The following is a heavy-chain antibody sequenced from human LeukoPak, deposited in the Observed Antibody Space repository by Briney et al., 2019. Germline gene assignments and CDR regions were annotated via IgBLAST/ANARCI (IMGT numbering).Heavy chain of an antibody. CDR3: ARVRYYACDY. CDR2: LRGDTGDT. Sequence: ASVTVSCKTSGYMVSDYYMHWVRQAPGQGLEWMGWLRGDTGDTDSPQKFKGRVTMTRDTATNTAYMQLSRLTYDDTAIYFCARVRYYACDYWGQGTLVTVSS. J-gene: IGHJ4*02. D-gene: IGHD2/OR15-2a*01. V-gene: IGHV1-2*02. CDR1: GYMVSDYY.